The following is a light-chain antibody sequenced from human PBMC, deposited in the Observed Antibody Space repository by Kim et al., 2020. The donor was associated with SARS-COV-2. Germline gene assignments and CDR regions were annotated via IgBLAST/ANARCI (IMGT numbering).Light chain of an antibody. Sequence: SSELTQDPAVSVALGQTVRITCQGDNLRNHYASWYQQKPGQAPVLVIYGENNRPSGIPDRFSGSTSGNTASLTITGAQAEDEADYFCNSRDSSTSHLIFGGGTQLTVL. V-gene: IGLV3-19*01. J-gene: IGLJ2*01. CDR2: GEN. CDR1: NLRNHY. CDR3: NSRDSSTSHLI.